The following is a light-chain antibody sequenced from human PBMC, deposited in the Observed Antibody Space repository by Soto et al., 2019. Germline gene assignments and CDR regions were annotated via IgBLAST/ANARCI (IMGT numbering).Light chain of an antibody. CDR2: DAS. CDR3: QQRSNWPPT. CDR1: QSISSY. J-gene: IGKJ2*01. V-gene: IGKV3-11*01. Sequence: EVVLTQSPVTLSMSPGERATLSCRASQSISSYLAWYQQKPGQSPRLLISDASNRATGIPARFSGSGTGTDFTLTISSLEPEDFVVYYCQQRSNWPPTFGKGTKVDIK.